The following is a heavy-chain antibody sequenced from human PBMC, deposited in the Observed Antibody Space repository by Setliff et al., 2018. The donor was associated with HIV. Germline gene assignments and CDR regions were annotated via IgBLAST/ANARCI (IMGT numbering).Heavy chain of an antibody. CDR1: GGTFSNYA. J-gene: IGHJ3*02. CDR2: LIPIVDIT. D-gene: IGHD3-22*01. V-gene: IGHV1-69*10. CDR3: ARGGGGYYYVGAVDI. Sequence: SVKVSCKASGGTFSNYAFSWGRQAPGQGLEWMGGLIPIVDITKSTQKFRDRVTFTADESTSTAYMELRSLRSEDTAVYYCARGGGGYYYVGAVDIWGQGTVVTVSS.